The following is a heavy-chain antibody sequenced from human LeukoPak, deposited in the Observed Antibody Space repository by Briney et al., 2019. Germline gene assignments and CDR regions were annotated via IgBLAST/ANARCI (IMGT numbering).Heavy chain of an antibody. V-gene: IGHV1-69*04. Sequence: SVKVSCKASGATFSSDAISWVRQAPGQGLEWMGRNIPIIGISNYAQNFQGRVTITADKSTSTAYMELSSLRSEDTAVYYCARGVDLHYFDYWGQGTLVTVSS. J-gene: IGHJ4*02. D-gene: IGHD3-3*01. CDR1: GATFSSDA. CDR3: ARGVDLHYFDY. CDR2: NIPIIGIS.